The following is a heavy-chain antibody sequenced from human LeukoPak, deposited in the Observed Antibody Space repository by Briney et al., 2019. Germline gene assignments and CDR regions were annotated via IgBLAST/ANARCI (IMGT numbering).Heavy chain of an antibody. CDR3: ARNYYYRFDY. J-gene: IGHJ4*02. CDR1: GFTFSSFW. CDR2: IKQDGSVK. Sequence: GGSLRLSCAASGFTFSSFWMSWVRQAPGKGLEWVANIKQDGSVKNYVDSLRGRFTISRDNAKDSLYLQMNSLRAEDTAVYFCARNYYYRFDYWGQGTLVAVSS. D-gene: IGHD3-10*01. V-gene: IGHV3-7*01.